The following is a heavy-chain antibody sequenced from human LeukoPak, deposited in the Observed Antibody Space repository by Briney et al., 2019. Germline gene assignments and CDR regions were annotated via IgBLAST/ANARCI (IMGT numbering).Heavy chain of an antibody. CDR3: ARVEGERQYQLLSGYYYYMDV. Sequence: PGGSLRLSCAASGFTFSSYAMHWVRQAPGKGLEWVAVISYDGSNKYYADSVKGRFTISRDNSKNTLYLQMNSLRAEDTAVYYCARVEGERQYQLLSGYYYYMDVWGKGTTVTVSS. D-gene: IGHD2-2*01. V-gene: IGHV3-30-3*01. J-gene: IGHJ6*03. CDR1: GFTFSSYA. CDR2: ISYDGSNK.